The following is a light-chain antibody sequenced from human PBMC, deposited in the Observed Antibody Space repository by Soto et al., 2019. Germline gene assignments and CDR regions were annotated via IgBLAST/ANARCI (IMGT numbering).Light chain of an antibody. CDR3: CSYPGSHTWV. CDR1: NSYIGNYNY. J-gene: IGLJ3*02. CDR2: DVS. V-gene: IGLV2-11*01. Sequence: QSVLTQPRSVSGSPGQSVTISCTGTNSYIGNYNYVSWYQQHPGKAPKVMIYDVSKRPSGVPDRFSGSKSGNTASLTISGLQDEDEADYYCCSYPGSHTWVFGGGTKLTV.